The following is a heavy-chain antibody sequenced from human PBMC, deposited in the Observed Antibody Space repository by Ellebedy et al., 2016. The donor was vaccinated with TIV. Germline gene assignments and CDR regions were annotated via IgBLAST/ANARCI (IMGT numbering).Heavy chain of an antibody. CDR1: GFTFSYYG. V-gene: IGHV3-33*01. Sequence: GESLKISCVASGFTFSYYGMHWVRQAPGKGLEWVALLWYDGSNKNYADSVKGRFTISRDNSKNTLYLEMNSLRHEDTAVYYCARYHSDNRTMDVWGQGTTVTVSS. D-gene: IGHD2-2*01. CDR3: ARYHSDNRTMDV. J-gene: IGHJ6*02. CDR2: LWYDGSNK.